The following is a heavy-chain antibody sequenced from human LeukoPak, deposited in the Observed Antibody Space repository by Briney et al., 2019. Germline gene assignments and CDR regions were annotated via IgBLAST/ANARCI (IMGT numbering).Heavy chain of an antibody. Sequence: GGSLRLSCVVSGFTFNRCWMNWVRQAPGKGLEWVAHINPDGRDTYYVDSVKGRFTISRDNAQNSMFLQMNSLRVEDTAVYYCTSWGDTTAEYFQRWGQGTLVTVSS. D-gene: IGHD2-21*02. CDR3: TSWGDTTAEYFQR. CDR2: INPDGRDT. CDR1: GFTFNRCW. J-gene: IGHJ1*01. V-gene: IGHV3-7*01.